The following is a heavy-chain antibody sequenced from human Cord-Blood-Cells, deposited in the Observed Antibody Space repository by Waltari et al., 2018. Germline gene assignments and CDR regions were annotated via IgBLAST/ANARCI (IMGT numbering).Heavy chain of an antibody. D-gene: IGHD1-1*01. CDR2: IIPIFGTA. J-gene: IGHJ6*03. Sequence: VQRVQSGAAVKTPVSSVMVPCKASGCTFSSYAITWVRHSPGLGLECMGGIIPIFGTASCAQKFQSRFTITADESTSTAYMELSRLRSEDTAVYYCAGGDDGLEPLYYYYMDVWGKGTTVTVSS. CDR1: GCTFSSYA. CDR3: AGGDDGLEPLYYYYMDV. V-gene: IGHV1-69*01.